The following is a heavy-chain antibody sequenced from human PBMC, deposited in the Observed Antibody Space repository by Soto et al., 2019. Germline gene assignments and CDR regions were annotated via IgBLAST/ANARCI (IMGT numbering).Heavy chain of an antibody. V-gene: IGHV3-66*01. CDR2: ISNGGDT. CDR3: AREPRYCSGGSCSITGDAFDI. Sequence: VQLVESGGGLVQPGGSPRLSCAASGLIVSSTYMSWVRQAPGKGLEWVSVISNGGDTHYADSVKGRFSLSRDISNNTLHLQMSSLRVEDTAVYYCAREPRYCSGGSCSITGDAFDIWGQGTMVTVSS. J-gene: IGHJ3*02. CDR1: GLIVSSTY. D-gene: IGHD2-15*01.